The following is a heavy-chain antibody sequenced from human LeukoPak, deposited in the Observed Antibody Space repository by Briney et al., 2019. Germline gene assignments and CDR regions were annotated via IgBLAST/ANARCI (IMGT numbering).Heavy chain of an antibody. D-gene: IGHD3-22*01. V-gene: IGHV2-5*02. J-gene: IGHJ4*02. Sequence: SGPTLVNPTQTLTLTCTFSGFSLSTSGVGVGWIRQPPGEALEWLALISWDDDKHFSPSLKSRLTITKDTSRNQVVLTMTNMDPVDTATYYCAHNNYYYDISPFDYWGQGTLVTVSS. CDR1: GFSLSTSGVG. CDR2: ISWDDDK. CDR3: AHNNYYYDISPFDY.